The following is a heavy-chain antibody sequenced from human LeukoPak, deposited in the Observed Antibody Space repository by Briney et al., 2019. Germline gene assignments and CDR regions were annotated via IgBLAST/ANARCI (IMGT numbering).Heavy chain of an antibody. CDR3: ARDQFRIVGATDDAFDI. V-gene: IGHV1-18*01. D-gene: IGHD1-26*01. CDR2: ISAYNGNT. J-gene: IGHJ3*02. CDR1: GHTFTSYG. Sequence: ASVKVSCKASGHTFTSYGISWVRQAPGQGLEWMGWISAYNGNTNYAQKLQGRVTMTTDTSTSTAYMELRSLRSDDTAVYYCARDQFRIVGATDDAFDIWGQGTMVTVSS.